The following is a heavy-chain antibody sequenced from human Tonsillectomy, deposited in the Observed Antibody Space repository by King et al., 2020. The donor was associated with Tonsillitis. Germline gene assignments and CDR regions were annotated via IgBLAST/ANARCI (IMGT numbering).Heavy chain of an antibody. V-gene: IGHV3-21*01. CDR2: IDSSSSHI. Sequence: VQLVESGGGLVKPGGSLRLSCAASGFTFSSYDLNWGRRAPGKGLEWGSSIDSSSSHIYYADSVKGRFTISRDNAKNSLYLQMNSLRGEDTAVYYCARYGGGSFDYWGQGTLVTVSS. CDR1: GFTFSSYD. J-gene: IGHJ4*02. CDR3: ARYGGGSFDY. D-gene: IGHD3-10*01.